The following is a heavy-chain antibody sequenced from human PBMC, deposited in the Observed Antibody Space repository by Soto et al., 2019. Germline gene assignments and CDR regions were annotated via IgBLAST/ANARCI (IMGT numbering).Heavy chain of an antibody. CDR2: ISYDGSKK. J-gene: IGHJ4*02. CDR3: AKDPNMAAAGTYWTH. V-gene: IGHV3-30*18. D-gene: IGHD6-13*01. CDR1: GFTFSTYG. Sequence: QVQLVDSGGGVVQPGRSLRLYCAASGFTFSTYGMHWVRQAPGKGLEWVAVISYDGSKKYYADSVKGRFTISRDNSKNTLYLQMNSLRAEDTAVYYCAKDPNMAAAGTYWTHWGQGTLVTVSS.